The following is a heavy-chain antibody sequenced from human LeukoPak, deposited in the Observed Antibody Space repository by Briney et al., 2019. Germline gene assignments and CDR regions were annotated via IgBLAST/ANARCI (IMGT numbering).Heavy chain of an antibody. CDR3: ARDLSNYFLHYIDF. J-gene: IGHJ4*02. Sequence: GGSLRLSCVTSGFSFSDYNMNWVRQAPGRGLEWVSSITSTSRDKSYADSVRGRFTISRDNAKNSLFLQMDTLGAEDTAVYYCARDLSNYFLHYIDFWGQGTPVTVSS. CDR1: GFSFSDYN. V-gene: IGHV3-21*01. CDR2: ITSTSRDK. D-gene: IGHD4-11*01.